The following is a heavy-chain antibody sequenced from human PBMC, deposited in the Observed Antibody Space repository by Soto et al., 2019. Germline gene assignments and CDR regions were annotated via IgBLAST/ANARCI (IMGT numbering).Heavy chain of an antibody. CDR2: IYWDDDK. J-gene: IGHJ4*02. Sequence: QITLKESGPTLVKPTQTLTLTCTFSGFSLNTSGVGVGWIRQPPGKALEWLALIYWDDDKRYSPSLKSRLTINKDNYKNQVVLTMTNMDPVDTGTYYCDHRPYGDYPIDYWGQGTLVTVSS. CDR1: GFSLNTSGVG. D-gene: IGHD4-17*01. CDR3: DHRPYGDYPIDY. V-gene: IGHV2-5*02.